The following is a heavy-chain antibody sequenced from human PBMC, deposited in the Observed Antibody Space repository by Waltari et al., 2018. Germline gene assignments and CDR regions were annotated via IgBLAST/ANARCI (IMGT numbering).Heavy chain of an antibody. Sequence: QVQLQESGPGLVKPSETLSLTCSISGGSINNYYWSWIRQPAGKGLGWIGRIHSSGSSNYNPPLRSRVTRSVDTTKNQFSLKLSSVTAADTAVYYCARVPDDCFDPWGQGTLVTVSS. CDR2: IHSSGSS. CDR1: GGSINNYY. J-gene: IGHJ5*02. V-gene: IGHV4-4*07. CDR3: ARVPDDCFDP.